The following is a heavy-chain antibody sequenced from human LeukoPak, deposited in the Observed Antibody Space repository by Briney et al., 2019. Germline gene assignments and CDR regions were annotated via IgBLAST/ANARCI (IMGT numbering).Heavy chain of an antibody. CDR2: ISGINTNT. V-gene: IGHV1-18*01. J-gene: IGHJ4*02. D-gene: IGHD6-13*01. CDR1: GYTFSNYG. CDR3: ARARFSSRNRDGYLDY. Sequence: GASVKVSCKASGYTFSNYGIHWVRQAPGHGLEWMGWISGINTNTNYAQKVQGRVTMTADTSTATAYMELRSLRSDDTAVYYCARARFSSRNRDGYLDYWGQGTLVTVSS.